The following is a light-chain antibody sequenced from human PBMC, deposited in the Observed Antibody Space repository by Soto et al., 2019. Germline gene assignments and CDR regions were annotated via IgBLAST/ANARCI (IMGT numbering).Light chain of an antibody. Sequence: EIVLTQSPGTLSLSPGERATLSCRASQSVSCSYLAWYQQKPGQAPRLLIYGASSRATGIPDRFSGSGSGTDFTLTINRLEPEDFAVYYCQQYGSSPRTFGQGTKVEIK. V-gene: IGKV3-20*01. CDR2: GAS. CDR3: QQYGSSPRT. CDR1: QSVSCSY. J-gene: IGKJ1*01.